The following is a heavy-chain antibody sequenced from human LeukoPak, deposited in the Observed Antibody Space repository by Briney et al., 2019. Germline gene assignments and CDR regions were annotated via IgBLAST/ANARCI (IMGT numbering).Heavy chain of an antibody. D-gene: IGHD7-27*01. Sequence: GGSLRLSCEVSGFTVSSNYMTWVRQAPGKGLEWVSIIYSGGSTYYADSVKGRFAISRDNSKNTLCLQMNSLRAEDTAVFYCARDLTGDAYFDYWGQGTLVTVSS. J-gene: IGHJ4*02. CDR2: IYSGGST. CDR3: ARDLTGDAYFDY. V-gene: IGHV3-66*01. CDR1: GFTVSSNY.